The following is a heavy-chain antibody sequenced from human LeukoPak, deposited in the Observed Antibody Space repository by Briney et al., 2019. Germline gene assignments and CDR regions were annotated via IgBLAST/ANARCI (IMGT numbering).Heavy chain of an antibody. V-gene: IGHV4-34*01. J-gene: IGHJ4*02. CDR2: INHSGST. D-gene: IGHD1-14*01. CDR1: GGSFSGYY. CDR3: ARGGRRRHFDY. Sequence: SETLSLTCAVYGGSFSGYYWSWIRQPPGKGLEWIGEINHSGSTNYNPSLKSRVTISVDTSKNQFSLKLSSVTAADTAVYYCARGGRRRHFDYWGQGTLVTVSS.